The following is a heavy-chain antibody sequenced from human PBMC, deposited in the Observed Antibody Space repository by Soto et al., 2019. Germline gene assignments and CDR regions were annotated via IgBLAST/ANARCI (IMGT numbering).Heavy chain of an antibody. CDR2: LSGSGGST. J-gene: IGHJ4*02. CDR3: ARGFSAGKGSPPDY. V-gene: IGHV3-23*01. D-gene: IGHD3-10*01. Sequence: PGGSLRLSCAVSGFTFSNAWMSWVRQAPGKGLEWVSGLSGSGGSTSSADSVKGRFAISRDNSRNTLYLQMNSLRDGDTAIYYCARGFSAGKGSPPDYWGQGTLVTVSS. CDR1: GFTFSNAW.